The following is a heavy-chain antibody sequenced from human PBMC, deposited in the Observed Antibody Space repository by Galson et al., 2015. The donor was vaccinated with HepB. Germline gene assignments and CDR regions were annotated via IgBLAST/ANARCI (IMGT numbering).Heavy chain of an antibody. Sequence: SLRLSCAASGFTSSSYSMNWVRQAPGKGLEWVSYIRSSSNTIYYADSVKGRFTISRDNAQNSLYLQMNSLRDEDTAVYYCARSGDYYDRSGYYSPNDALDIWGQGTMVTVSS. CDR2: IRSSSNTI. CDR1: GFTSSSYS. CDR3: ARSGDYYDRSGYYSPNDALDI. V-gene: IGHV3-48*02. D-gene: IGHD3-22*01. J-gene: IGHJ3*02.